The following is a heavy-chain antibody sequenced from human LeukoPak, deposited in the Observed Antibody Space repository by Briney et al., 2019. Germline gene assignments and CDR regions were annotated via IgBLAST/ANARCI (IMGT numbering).Heavy chain of an antibody. CDR1: GFTFSRYG. D-gene: IGHD4-17*01. CDR2: IRSDGSYK. J-gene: IGHJ4*02. CDR3: GKDRGDYGSDF. V-gene: IGHV3-30*02. Sequence: PGGSLRLSCAASGFTFSRYGMHWVRQAPGKGLEWVAFIRSDGSYKYYADSVKGRFTISRDNPKNTLYLQMNSLRAEDTAVYYSGKDRGDYGSDFWGQGTLVTVSS.